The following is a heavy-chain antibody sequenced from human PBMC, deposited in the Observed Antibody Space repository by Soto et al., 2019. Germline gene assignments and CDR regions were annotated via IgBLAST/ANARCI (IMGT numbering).Heavy chain of an antibody. D-gene: IGHD3-3*01. Sequence: PGGSLRLSCAASVFTFRGFSMHWVRQAPGKGLECLSVISYDDTKDYCAYSVKGLFTLSRDNYKTTLYLQMSSLRAEDTPVYYCARDQYDFWSSYGPYYYGMAVWGQGTTVTVSS. CDR1: VFTFRGFS. V-gene: IGHV3-30-3*01. CDR2: ISYDDTKD. CDR3: ARDQYDFWSSYGPYYYGMAV. J-gene: IGHJ6*02.